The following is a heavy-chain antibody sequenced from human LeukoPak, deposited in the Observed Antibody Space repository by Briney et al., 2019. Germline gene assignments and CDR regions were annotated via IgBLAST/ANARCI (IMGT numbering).Heavy chain of an antibody. CDR3: ARDSVTGTDY. CDR1: GGSISSYY. V-gene: IGHV4-59*12. J-gene: IGHJ4*02. CDR2: IYYSGST. Sequence: SETLSLTCTVSGGSISSYYWSWIRQPPGKGLEWIGYIYYSGSTNYNPSLKSRVTISVDTSKNQFSLKLSSVTAADTAVYYCARDSVTGTDYWGQGTLVTVSS. D-gene: IGHD1/OR15-1a*01.